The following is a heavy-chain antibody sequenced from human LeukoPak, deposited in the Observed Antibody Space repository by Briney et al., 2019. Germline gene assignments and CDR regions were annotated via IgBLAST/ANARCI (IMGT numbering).Heavy chain of an antibody. Sequence: ASVKVSCKASGYTFTSYDINWVRQAPGQGLEWMGWMNPNSGNTGYAQKFQGRVTMTRNTSISTAYMELSRLRSEDTAVYYCARGGYSSSWYPLYYYYYYMDLWGKGTTVTISS. CDR1: GYTFTSYD. J-gene: IGHJ6*03. D-gene: IGHD6-13*01. CDR3: ARGGYSSSWYPLYYYYYYMDL. CDR2: MNPNSGNT. V-gene: IGHV1-8*01.